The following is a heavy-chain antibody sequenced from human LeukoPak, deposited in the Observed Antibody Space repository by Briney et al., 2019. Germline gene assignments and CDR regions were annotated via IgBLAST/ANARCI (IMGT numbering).Heavy chain of an antibody. J-gene: IGHJ3*02. Sequence: ASVKVSCKASGYTFTGYYMHWVRQAPGQGLEWMGWINPNSGGTNYAQKFQGRVTMTRDTSISTAYMELSRLRSDDTAVYYCAREGYDYVWGSAETDAFDIWGQGTMVTVSS. D-gene: IGHD3-16*01. CDR2: INPNSGGT. V-gene: IGHV1-2*02. CDR3: AREGYDYVWGSAETDAFDI. CDR1: GYTFTGYY.